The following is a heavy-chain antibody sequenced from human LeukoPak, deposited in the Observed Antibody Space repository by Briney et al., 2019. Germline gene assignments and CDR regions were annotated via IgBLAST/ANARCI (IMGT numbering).Heavy chain of an antibody. J-gene: IGHJ4*02. D-gene: IGHD4-23*01. Sequence: PGGSLRLSCGAYGLTFNDYAMHWGRHARGKGLEWVTGISWNSGTIYYADCVEGRFTIDREEANNSMYVQMNSRRPEDTALYYCAKRSAPGTVAYFVYWGQGTLVTVSS. CDR1: GLTFNDYA. V-gene: IGHV3-9*01. CDR2: ISWNSGTI. CDR3: AKRSAPGTVAYFVY.